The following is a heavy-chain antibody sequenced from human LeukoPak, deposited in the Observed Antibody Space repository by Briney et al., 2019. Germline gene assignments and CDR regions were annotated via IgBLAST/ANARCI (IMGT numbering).Heavy chain of an antibody. D-gene: IGHD1-26*01. CDR3: ARDWAGGSGRFDY. Sequence: GASVKVSCKASGYTFTDYYMHWVRQAPGQGLEWMGRIIPILGIANYAQKFQGRVTITADKSTSTAYMELSSLRSEDTAVYYCARDWAGGSGRFDYWGQGTLVTVSS. J-gene: IGHJ4*02. CDR2: IIPILGIA. CDR1: GYTFTDYY. V-gene: IGHV1-69*04.